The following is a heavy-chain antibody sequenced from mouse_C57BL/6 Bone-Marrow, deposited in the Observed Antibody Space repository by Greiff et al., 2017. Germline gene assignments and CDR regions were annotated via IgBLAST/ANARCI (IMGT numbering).Heavy chain of an antibody. CDR2: IHPNSGST. Sequence: QVQLQQPGAELVKPGASVKLSCKASGYTFTSYWMHWVKQRPGQGLEWIGMIHPNSGSTNYNEKFKSKATLTVDKSSSTAYMQLSSLTSEDSAVYDCAKDLNWEEYFDYWGQGTTLTVSA. D-gene: IGHD4-1*01. V-gene: IGHV1-64*01. J-gene: IGHJ2*01. CDR3: AKDLNWEEYFDY. CDR1: GYTFTSYW.